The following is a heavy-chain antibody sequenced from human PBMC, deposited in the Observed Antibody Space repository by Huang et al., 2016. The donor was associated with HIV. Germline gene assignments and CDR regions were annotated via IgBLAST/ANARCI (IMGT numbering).Heavy chain of an antibody. V-gene: IGHV4-34*02. Sequence: QVQLKQWGAGLLKPSETLSLTCAVYGGAFRGSSGPWIRQFPEKGLEWIGDINHNRKILYNPSLSARVIISADTSKNHFSLHLTCVTDADTALYYGARGFNYYASDNLGVYYFDSWCLGTLVTVSP. J-gene: IGHJ4*02. CDR3: ARGFNYYASDNLGVYYFDS. CDR1: GGAFRGSS. CDR2: INHNRKI. D-gene: IGHD3-10*01.